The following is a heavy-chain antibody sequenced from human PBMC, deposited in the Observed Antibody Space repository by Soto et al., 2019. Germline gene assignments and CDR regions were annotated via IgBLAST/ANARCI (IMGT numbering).Heavy chain of an antibody. J-gene: IGHJ5*02. Sequence: KTSETLSLTCTVSGGSISSYYWSWIRQPPGKGLEWIGYIYYSGSTNYNPSLKSRVTISVDTSKNQFSLKLSSVTAADTAVYYCARSSRDWFDPWGQGTLVTVSS. CDR1: GGSISSYY. V-gene: IGHV4-59*01. CDR3: ARSSRDWFDP. CDR2: IYYSGST.